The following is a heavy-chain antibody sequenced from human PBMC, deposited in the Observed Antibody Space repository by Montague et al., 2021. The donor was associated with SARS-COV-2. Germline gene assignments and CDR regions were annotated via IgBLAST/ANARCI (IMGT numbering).Heavy chain of an antibody. CDR2: IYYSGST. D-gene: IGHD2-2*02. Sequence: SETLSLTCTAAGGSISSSSYYWGWIHQPPGKGLEWIASIYYSGSTHYNPSLKSRVTISEDTSKDQFSLKLTSVTAADTAVYYCARHDRADCTSTSCYRTFFDYWGQGILVTVSS. V-gene: IGHV4-39*01. CDR3: ARHDRADCTSTSCYRTFFDY. CDR1: GGSISSSSYY. J-gene: IGHJ4*02.